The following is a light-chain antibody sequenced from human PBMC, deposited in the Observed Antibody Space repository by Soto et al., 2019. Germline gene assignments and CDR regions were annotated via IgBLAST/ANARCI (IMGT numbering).Light chain of an antibody. V-gene: IGKV3-15*01. J-gene: IGKJ4*01. Sequence: EIVMTQSPATLSVYPGERATLSCRASQSVSSNLAWYQQKPGQAPRLLIYGASTRATGIPARFSGSGSGTEFTLTISSLQSEDFAVDYCQQYNNWPPLTFGGGTKVEIK. CDR1: QSVSSN. CDR2: GAS. CDR3: QQYNNWPPLT.